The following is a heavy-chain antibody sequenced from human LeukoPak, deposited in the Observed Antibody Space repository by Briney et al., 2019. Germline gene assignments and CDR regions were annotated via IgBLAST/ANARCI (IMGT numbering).Heavy chain of an antibody. CDR2: ISSSSSTI. D-gene: IGHD2-2*02. CDR3: ARAGYCSSTSCYRDSDAFDI. J-gene: IGHJ3*02. V-gene: IGHV3-48*01. Sequence: GGSLRLSCAASGFTFSSYSMNWVRQAPGKGLEWVSYISSSSSTIYYADSVKGRFTISRDNAKNSLYLQMNSLRAEDTAVYYCARAGYCSSTSCYRDSDAFDIWGQGTMDTVSS. CDR1: GFTFSSYS.